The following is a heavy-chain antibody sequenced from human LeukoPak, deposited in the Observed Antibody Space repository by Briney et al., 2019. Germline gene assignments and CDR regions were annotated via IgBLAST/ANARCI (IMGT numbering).Heavy chain of an antibody. CDR1: GGSFSGYY. J-gene: IGHJ2*01. Sequence: SETLSLTCAVYGGSFSGYYWSWIRQPPGKGLEWIGEINHSGGTNYNPSLKSRVTISVDTSKNQFSLKLSSVTAADTAVYYCARCRLMVYAHWYFDLWGRGTLVTVSS. CDR2: INHSGGT. D-gene: IGHD2-8*01. V-gene: IGHV4-34*01. CDR3: ARCRLMVYAHWYFDL.